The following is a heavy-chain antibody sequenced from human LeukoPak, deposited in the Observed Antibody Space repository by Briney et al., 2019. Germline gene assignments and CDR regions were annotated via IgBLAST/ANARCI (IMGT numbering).Heavy chain of an antibody. Sequence: TPSETLSLTCTVSGGSISSGGYYWSWIRQPPGKGLEWIGYIYHSGSTYYNPSLKSRVTISVDRSKNQFSLKLSSVTAADTAVYYCAAANRGAEYFQHWGQGTLVTVSS. CDR1: GGSISSGGYY. D-gene: IGHD2-15*01. CDR3: AAANRGAEYFQH. V-gene: IGHV4-30-2*01. J-gene: IGHJ1*01. CDR2: IYHSGST.